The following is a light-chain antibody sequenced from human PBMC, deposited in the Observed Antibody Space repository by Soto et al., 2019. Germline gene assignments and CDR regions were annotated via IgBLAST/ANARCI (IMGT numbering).Light chain of an antibody. Sequence: QSALTQPRSVSGAPGQSVTISCTGTSSDVGTNNYVSWYQHYPGKAPQLMIYDVTKRPSGVPDRFSGSKSGTTASLTISGLQAEDEADYYCCSYAGTSDKYVFGAGTKVTVL. CDR1: SSDVGTNNY. J-gene: IGLJ1*01. CDR3: CSYAGTSDKYV. CDR2: DVT. V-gene: IGLV2-11*01.